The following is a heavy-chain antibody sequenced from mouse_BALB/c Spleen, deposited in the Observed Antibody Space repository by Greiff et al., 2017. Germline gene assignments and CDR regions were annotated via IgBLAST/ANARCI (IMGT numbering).Heavy chain of an antibody. CDR2: ISYSGST. V-gene: IGHV3-2*02. CDR1: GYSITSDYA. CDR3: ARSSNYDAMDY. D-gene: IGHD2-5*01. Sequence: EVKLMESGPGLVKPSQSLSLTCTVTGYSITSDYAWNWIRQFPGNKLEWMGYISYSGSTSYNPSLKSRISITRDTSKNQFFLQLNSVTTEDTATYYCARSSNYDAMDYWGQGTSVTVSS. J-gene: IGHJ4*01.